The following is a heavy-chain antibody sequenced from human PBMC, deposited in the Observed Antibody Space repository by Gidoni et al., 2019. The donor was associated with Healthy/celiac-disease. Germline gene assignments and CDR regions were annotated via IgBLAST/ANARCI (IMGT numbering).Heavy chain of an antibody. Sequence: QLQLQESGPGLAKPSETLSLTCTVSGGPISSCSYYWGWSRQPPGKGLEWIGSIYYSGSTNYNPSLKSRVTISVDTSKNQFSLKLSSVTAADTAVYYCASPLFPGIAAAGEDYWGQGTLVTVSS. CDR3: ASPLFPGIAAAGEDY. J-gene: IGHJ4*02. CDR1: GGPISSCSYY. V-gene: IGHV4-39*01. CDR2: IYYSGST. D-gene: IGHD6-13*01.